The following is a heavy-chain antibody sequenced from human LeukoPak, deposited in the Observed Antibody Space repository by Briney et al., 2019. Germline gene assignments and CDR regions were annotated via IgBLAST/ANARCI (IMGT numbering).Heavy chain of an antibody. D-gene: IGHD4-17*01. V-gene: IGHV3-74*01. J-gene: IGHJ4*02. CDR1: GFTFSSYW. CDR3: ARVGDYGDYFDY. Sequence: GGSLRLSCAASGFTFSSYWMHWVRQAPGKGLVWVSRINSDGSSTSYADSVKGRFTISRDNAKNTLYLQMNSLRAEDTAVYYCARVGDYGDYFDYWGQGTLVTVSS. CDR2: INSDGSST.